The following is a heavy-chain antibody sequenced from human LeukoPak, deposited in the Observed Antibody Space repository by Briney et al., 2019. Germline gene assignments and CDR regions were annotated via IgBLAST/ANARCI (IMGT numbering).Heavy chain of an antibody. D-gene: IGHD2-15*01. V-gene: IGHV3-30-3*02. Sequence: PGGSLRLSCVASGFTFTGHSMHWVRQAPGKGLEWVAVVAHDEKTIFYADSVKGRFTISRDNSKDTLYLQMNSLRAEDTAVYYCANDGGNIVVVEYYFDYWGQGTLVTVSS. CDR2: VAHDEKTI. J-gene: IGHJ4*02. CDR1: GFTFTGHS. CDR3: ANDGGNIVVVEYYFDY.